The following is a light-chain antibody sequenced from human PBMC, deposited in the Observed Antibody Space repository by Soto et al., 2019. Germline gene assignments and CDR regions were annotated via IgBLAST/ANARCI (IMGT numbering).Light chain of an antibody. Sequence: EIVLTQSPGTLSLSPGERATLSCRASQSVRSNYLAWYQQKPGHAPRLLIYGASSRATGIPDRFSGTGSGTDLTLTISRLEPEDFAVYYCQQYGGSPYTFGQGTKLEIK. CDR1: QSVRSNY. CDR2: GAS. J-gene: IGKJ2*01. V-gene: IGKV3-20*01. CDR3: QQYGGSPYT.